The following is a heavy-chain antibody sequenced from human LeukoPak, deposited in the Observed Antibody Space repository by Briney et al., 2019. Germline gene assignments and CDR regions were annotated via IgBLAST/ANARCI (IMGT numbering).Heavy chain of an antibody. CDR1: GFTFSNYW. CDR2: IKQDGSEK. CDR3: AREGYCSSTSCYGVLNFDY. D-gene: IGHD2-2*01. J-gene: IGHJ4*02. V-gene: IGHV3-7*01. Sequence: GGALRLSCAASGFTFSNYWMNWVRQAPGKGLEWVANIKQDGSEKYYVDSVKGRFTISRDNAKNSLYLQMNSLRAEDTAVYYCAREGYCSSTSCYGVLNFDYWGQGTLVTVSS.